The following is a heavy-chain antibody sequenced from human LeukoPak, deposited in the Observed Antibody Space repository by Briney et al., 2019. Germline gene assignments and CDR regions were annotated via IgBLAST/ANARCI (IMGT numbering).Heavy chain of an antibody. J-gene: IGHJ4*02. CDR1: GFTFSSNG. CDR2: IWYDGSKK. CDR3: AREGGYSYGTFDY. Sequence: PGGSLRLSCAASGFTFSSNGMLWGRQAPGKGLEWVAVIWYDGSKKYYADAVKGRFTISRDNSKNTLYLQMNSLRAEDTAVYYCAREGGYSYGTFDYWGQGTLVTVSS. D-gene: IGHD5-18*01. V-gene: IGHV3-33*01.